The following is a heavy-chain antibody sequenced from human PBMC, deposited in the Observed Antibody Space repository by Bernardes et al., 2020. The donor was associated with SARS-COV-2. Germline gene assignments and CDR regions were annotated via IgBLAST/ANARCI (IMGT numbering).Heavy chain of an antibody. CDR2: ISAYNGYT. CDR1: GYTFTAYV. CDR3: ARALRSDGSGGGCYPDDGDYLDY. D-gene: IGHD2-15*01. Sequence: ASVKVSCKTSGYTFTAYVIIWVRQAPGQGLESMGWISAYNGYTNYAQKFQGRVTMTTDTSTSTAYMELRSLRSDDTAVYYCARALRSDGSGGGCYPDDGDYLDYWGQGTLLTVSS. J-gene: IGHJ4*02. V-gene: IGHV1-18*01.